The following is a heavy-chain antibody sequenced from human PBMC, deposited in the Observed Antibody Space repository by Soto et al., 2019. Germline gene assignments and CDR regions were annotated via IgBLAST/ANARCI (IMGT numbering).Heavy chain of an antibody. CDR2: IWYDGSNK. V-gene: IGHV3-33*01. J-gene: IGHJ3*02. Sequence: QVQLVESGGGVVQPGRSLRLSCAASGFTFSSYGMHWVRQAPGKGLEWVAVIWYDGSNKYYADSVKGRFTISRDNSKNTLYLQMNSLRAEDTAVYYCARDLNYSSRWTYDAFDIWGQGTMVTVSS. CDR1: GFTFSSYG. D-gene: IGHD6-13*01. CDR3: ARDLNYSSRWTYDAFDI.